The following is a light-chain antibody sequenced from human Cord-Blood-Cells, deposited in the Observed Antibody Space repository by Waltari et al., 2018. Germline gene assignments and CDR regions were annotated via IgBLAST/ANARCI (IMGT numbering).Light chain of an antibody. Sequence: QSVLTQPPSASGTPGRRVTISCSGSSSNIGSNTVNWYQQLPGTAPKLLIYSNNQRPSGVHDRFSGSKSGTSASLAISGLQSEDEADYYCAAWDDSLNGWVFGGGTKLTVL. J-gene: IGLJ3*02. V-gene: IGLV1-44*01. CDR1: SSNIGSNT. CDR3: AAWDDSLNGWV. CDR2: SNN.